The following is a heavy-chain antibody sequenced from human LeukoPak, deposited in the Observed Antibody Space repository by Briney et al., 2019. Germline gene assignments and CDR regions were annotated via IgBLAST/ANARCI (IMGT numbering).Heavy chain of an antibody. D-gene: IGHD3-22*01. CDR1: GGSISSSSYY. CDR3: ARDIDSTGYYDP. CDR2: IYYSGST. V-gene: IGHV4-39*01. J-gene: IGHJ5*02. Sequence: PSETLSLTCTVSGGSISSSSYYWGWIRQPPGKGLEWIGSIYYSGSTYYNPSLKSRVTISVDTSKNQFSLKLSSVTAADTAVYYCARDIDSTGYYDPWGQETLVTVSS.